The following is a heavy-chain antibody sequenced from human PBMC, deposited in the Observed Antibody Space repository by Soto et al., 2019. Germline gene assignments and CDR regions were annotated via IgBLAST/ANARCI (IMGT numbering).Heavy chain of an antibody. CDR2: INPSGDRT. Sequence: ASVKVSCKASGYTFNIYYMHWVRQAPGQGLEWMGIINPSGDRTDYAQNFQGRVTMTRDTSTSIVHMELSSLRSEDTAVYYCARSNCGGDCYSGLDIWGKGTMVTVSS. V-gene: IGHV1-46*02. CDR1: GYTFNIYY. J-gene: IGHJ3*02. D-gene: IGHD2-21*02. CDR3: ARSNCGGDCYSGLDI.